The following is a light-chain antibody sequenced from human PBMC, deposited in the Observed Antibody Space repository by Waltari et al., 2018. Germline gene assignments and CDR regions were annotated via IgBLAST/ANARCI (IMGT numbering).Light chain of an antibody. V-gene: IGKV3-11*01. CDR1: QSVSSY. Sequence: EIVLTQSPATLSSSPGARATPPCRASQSVSSYLAWYQQKPGQAPRLLIYDASNRATGIPARFSGSGSGTDFTLTISSLEPEDFAVYYCQQRSNWPKTFGQGTKVEIK. CDR2: DAS. J-gene: IGKJ1*01. CDR3: QQRSNWPKT.